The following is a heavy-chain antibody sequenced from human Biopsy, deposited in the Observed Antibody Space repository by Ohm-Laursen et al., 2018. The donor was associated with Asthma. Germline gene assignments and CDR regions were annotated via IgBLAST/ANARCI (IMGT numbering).Heavy chain of an antibody. CDR1: RGSLRVYV. Sequence: GTLSLTCGVYRGSLRVYVWSWIRQPPGKGLEWIGESNQGGSPTFNPSLKSRVTISRDTSKNQLSLKLWSVTAADTAVYYCASGPEWYGLDVWGQGTTVTVSS. D-gene: IGHD3-3*01. CDR2: SNQGGSP. CDR3: ASGPEWYGLDV. J-gene: IGHJ6*02. V-gene: IGHV4-34*01.